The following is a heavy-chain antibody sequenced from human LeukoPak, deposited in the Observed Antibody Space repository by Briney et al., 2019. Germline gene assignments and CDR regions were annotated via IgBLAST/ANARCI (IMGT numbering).Heavy chain of an antibody. D-gene: IGHD3-9*01. CDR2: IYYSGST. CDR1: GGSISSSSYY. J-gene: IGHJ4*02. CDR3: ALDFDWPGTLGDY. V-gene: IGHV4-39*01. Sequence: SETLSLTCTVSGGSISSSSYYWGWIRQPPGKGLEWIGSIYYSGSTYYNPSLKSRVTISVDTSKNQFSLKLSSVTAADTAVYYCALDFDWPGTLGDYWGQGTLVTVSS.